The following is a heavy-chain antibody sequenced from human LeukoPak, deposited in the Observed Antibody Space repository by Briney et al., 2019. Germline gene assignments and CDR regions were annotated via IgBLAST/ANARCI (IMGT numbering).Heavy chain of an antibody. D-gene: IGHD4-17*01. V-gene: IGHV4-34*01. J-gene: IGHJ4*02. CDR2: INHSGST. CDR1: GGTPNNFF. Sequence: LETLSLTRPVSGGTPNNFFWGWVRQPPGKGVEWVGEINHSGSTNYNPSLKSRVTISVDTSKNQFSLKLSSVTAADTAVYYCARGPSCTVTTRIFDYWGQGTLVTVSS. CDR3: ARGPSCTVTTRIFDY.